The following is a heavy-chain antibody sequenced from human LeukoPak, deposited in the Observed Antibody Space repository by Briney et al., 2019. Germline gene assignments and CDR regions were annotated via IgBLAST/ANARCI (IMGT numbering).Heavy chain of an antibody. Sequence: PGGSLRLSCAASGFTFSSYAMSWVRQAPGKGLEWVSAISGSGGSTYCADSVKGRFTISRDNSKNTLYLQMNSLRAEDTAVYYCAKLLRYCSSTSCYGFDYWGQGTLVTVSS. V-gene: IGHV3-23*01. CDR1: GFTFSSYA. D-gene: IGHD2-2*01. J-gene: IGHJ4*02. CDR3: AKLLRYCSSTSCYGFDY. CDR2: ISGSGGST.